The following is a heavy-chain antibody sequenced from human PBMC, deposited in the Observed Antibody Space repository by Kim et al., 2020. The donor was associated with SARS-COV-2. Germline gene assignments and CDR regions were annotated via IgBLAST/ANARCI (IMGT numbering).Heavy chain of an antibody. D-gene: IGHD2-2*02. CDR3: ARGSGYKLGWFDP. J-gene: IGHJ5*02. CDR2: INHSGST. Sequence: SETLSLTCAVYGGSFSGYYWSWIRQPPGKGLEWIGEINHSGSTNYNPSLKSRVTISVDTSKNQFSLKLSSVTAADTAVYYCARGSGYKLGWFDPWGQGTLVTVSS. V-gene: IGHV4-34*01. CDR1: GGSFSGYY.